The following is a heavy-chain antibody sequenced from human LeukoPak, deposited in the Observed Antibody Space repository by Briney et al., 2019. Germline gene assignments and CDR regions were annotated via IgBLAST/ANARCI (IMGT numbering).Heavy chain of an antibody. CDR2: IYHSGST. Sequence: PSETLSLTCAVSGGSIRSSNWWSWVRQPPGKGLEWIGEIYHSGSTNYNPSLKSRVTISEDKSKNQFSLKLTSVTAADTAVYYCARGVGPTTAQSTFDYRGQGALVTVSS. V-gene: IGHV4-4*02. J-gene: IGHJ4*02. CDR1: GGSIRSSNW. D-gene: IGHD1-26*01. CDR3: ARGVGPTTAQSTFDY.